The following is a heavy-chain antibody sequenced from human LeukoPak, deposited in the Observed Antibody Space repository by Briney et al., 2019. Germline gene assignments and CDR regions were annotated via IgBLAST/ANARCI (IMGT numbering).Heavy chain of an antibody. CDR3: ARGGDSSGYEGRFDP. Sequence: PSETLSLTCAVSGGSISRSGYSWSWIRQPPGKGLEWIGYIYYTGSTYYNPSLKSRLTISLDTSKNQFSLKLSSVTAADTAVYYCARGGDSSGYEGRFDPWGQGTLVTVSS. CDR2: IYYTGST. D-gene: IGHD3-22*01. V-gene: IGHV4-30-4*07. CDR1: GGSISRSGYS. J-gene: IGHJ5*02.